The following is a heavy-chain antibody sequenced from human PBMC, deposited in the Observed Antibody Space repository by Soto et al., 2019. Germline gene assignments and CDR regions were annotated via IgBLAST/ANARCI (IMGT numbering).Heavy chain of an antibody. Sequence: SVKVSCKASGGTFNSYAIDWVRQAPGQGLEWMGGIIPIFGTTNYPQKLQGRVKLTADESTRTAYMELSTLRSEDTAVYYCARGTVTGSEYNYYYYGMDVWGQGTTVTVSS. D-gene: IGHD1-1*01. J-gene: IGHJ6*02. CDR2: IIPIFGTT. V-gene: IGHV1-69*13. CDR3: ARGTVTGSEYNYYYYGMDV. CDR1: GGTFNSYA.